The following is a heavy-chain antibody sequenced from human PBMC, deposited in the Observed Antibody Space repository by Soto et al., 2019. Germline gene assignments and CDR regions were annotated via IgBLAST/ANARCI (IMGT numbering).Heavy chain of an antibody. CDR2: ISYDGSNK. D-gene: IGHD6-19*01. J-gene: IGHJ4*02. CDR3: AIYSSGWYPLDY. Sequence: QVQLVESGGGVVQPGRSLRLSCAASGFTFSSYGMHWVRQAPGKGLEWVAVISYDGSNKYYADSVKGRFTISRDNSKNPLYLQMNSLRAEDTAVYYCAIYSSGWYPLDYWGQGTLVTVSS. CDR1: GFTFSSYG. V-gene: IGHV3-30*03.